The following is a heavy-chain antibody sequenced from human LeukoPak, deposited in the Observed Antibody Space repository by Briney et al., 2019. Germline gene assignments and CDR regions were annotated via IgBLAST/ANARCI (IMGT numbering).Heavy chain of an antibody. V-gene: IGHV3-74*01. CDR3: ARGPNSNWSGLDF. D-gene: IGHD6-6*01. J-gene: IGHJ4*02. Sequence: GGSLRCSCTAYGFTFCGHWMHRARQLPGKGLVWVSRISPTGSTTSHADSVKGRFTVSRDNAKNTLYLQVNDLRAEDTAVYYCARGPNSNWSGLDFWGQGTLVTVSS. CDR2: ISPTGSTT. CDR1: GFTFCGHW.